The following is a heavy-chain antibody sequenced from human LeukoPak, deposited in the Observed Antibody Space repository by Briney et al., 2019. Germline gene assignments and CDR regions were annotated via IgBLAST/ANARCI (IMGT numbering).Heavy chain of an antibody. V-gene: IGHV4-34*01. CDR2: INHSGST. CDR3: ARGDWDSSGWYMSGYYFDY. Sequence: PSETLSLTCAVYGGSFSGYYWSWIRQPPGKGLEWIGEINHSGSTNYNPSLKSRVTISVDTSKNQCSLKLSSVTAADTAVYYCARGDWDSSGWYMSGYYFDYWGQGTLVTVSS. D-gene: IGHD6-19*01. CDR1: GGSFSGYY. J-gene: IGHJ4*02.